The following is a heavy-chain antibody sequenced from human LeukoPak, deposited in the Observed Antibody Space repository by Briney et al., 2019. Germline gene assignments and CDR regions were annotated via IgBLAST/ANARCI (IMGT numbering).Heavy chain of an antibody. D-gene: IGHD2-15*01. CDR2: INPNSGGT. CDR3: ARDSTYCSGGSCYS. J-gene: IGHJ5*02. Sequence: ASVKVSCKASGYTFTGYYMHWVRQAPGQGLEWMGWINPNSGGTNYAQKFQGRVTMTRDTSISTAYMELSRLRSDDTAVYYCARDSTYCSGGSCYSWGQGTLVTVSS. CDR1: GYTFTGYY. V-gene: IGHV1-2*02.